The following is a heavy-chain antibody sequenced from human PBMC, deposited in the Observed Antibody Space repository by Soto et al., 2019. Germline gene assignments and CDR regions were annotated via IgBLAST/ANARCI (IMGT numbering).Heavy chain of an antibody. CDR3: AGSYGSGSDYYYDMDV. D-gene: IGHD3-10*01. V-gene: IGHV1-69*06. CDR2: IIPIFATP. J-gene: IGHJ6*02. Sequence: QVQLVQSGAEVKKPGSSVKVSCKASGGTFSSYAVSWVRQAPGQGLEWMEGIIPIFATPHYAQRFQGRVTITADKSTSTAYMELSSLRSDDTAVYYCAGSYGSGSDYYYDMDVWGQGTTVTVSS. CDR1: GGTFSSYA.